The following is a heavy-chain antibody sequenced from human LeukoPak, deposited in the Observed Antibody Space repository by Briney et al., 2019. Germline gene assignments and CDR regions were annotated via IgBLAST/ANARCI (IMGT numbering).Heavy chain of an antibody. CDR3: AREPPAAVISGHFDS. CDR2: IIPILGIG. CDR1: GGTFSSYT. Sequence: SVKVSCKASGGTFSSYTMSWVRQAPGQGLEWMGMIIPILGIGNYAQKFQGRVSITEDKSTTTAYMERSSLRSEDTAVYYCAREPPAAVISGHFDSWGQGALVTVSS. D-gene: IGHD2-21*01. J-gene: IGHJ4*02. V-gene: IGHV1-69*04.